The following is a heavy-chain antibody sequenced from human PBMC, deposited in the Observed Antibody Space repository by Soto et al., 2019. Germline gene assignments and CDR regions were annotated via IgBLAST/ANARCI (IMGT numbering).Heavy chain of an antibody. CDR2: INAGNGNT. Sequence: ASVKVSCKASGYAFTSYAMHWVRQAPGQRLEWMGWINAGNGNTKYSQKFQGRVTMTRDTSTSTAYMELRSLRSDDTAVYYCARDYCGGDCCSVAFDIWGQGTMVTVSS. CDR1: GYAFTSYA. D-gene: IGHD2-21*02. V-gene: IGHV1-3*01. J-gene: IGHJ3*02. CDR3: ARDYCGGDCCSVAFDI.